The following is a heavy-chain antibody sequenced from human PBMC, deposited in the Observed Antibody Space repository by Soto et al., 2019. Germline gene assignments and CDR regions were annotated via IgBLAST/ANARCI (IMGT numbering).Heavy chain of an antibody. CDR2: INPSGGST. J-gene: IGHJ6*02. V-gene: IGHV1-46*03. D-gene: IGHD5-18*01. CDR1: GYTFTSYY. Sequence: ASVKVSCKASGYTFTSYYMHWVRQAPGQGLEWMGIINPSGGSTSYAQKFQGRVTMTRDTSTSTVYMELSSLRSEDTAVYYCARDRAGLTAMADYYYYGMAVWGQGTTVTVS. CDR3: ARDRAGLTAMADYYYYGMAV.